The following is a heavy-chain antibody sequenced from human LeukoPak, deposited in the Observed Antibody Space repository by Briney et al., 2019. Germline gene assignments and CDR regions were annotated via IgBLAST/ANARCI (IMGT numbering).Heavy chain of an antibody. CDR1: GFTFSSYE. CDR2: ISSSSSYI. CDR3: ARGAFDI. Sequence: PGGSLRLSCAASGFTFSSYEMDWVRQAPGKGLEWVSSISSSSSYIYYADSVKDRFTISRDNAKNSLYLQMNSLRAEDTAVYYCARGAFDIWGQGTMVTVSS. J-gene: IGHJ3*02. V-gene: IGHV3-21*01.